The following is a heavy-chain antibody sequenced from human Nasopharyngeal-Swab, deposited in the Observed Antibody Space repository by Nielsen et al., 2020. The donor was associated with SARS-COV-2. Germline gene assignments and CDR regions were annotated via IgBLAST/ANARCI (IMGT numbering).Heavy chain of an antibody. D-gene: IGHD2-15*01. CDR2: IHPNTGGT. V-gene: IGHV1-2*02. J-gene: IGHJ5*02. CDR1: GYTFTGYY. CDR3: ARGGDPREVVAATDCFDP. Sequence: ASVKVSCKASGYTFTGYYVSWVRQAPGQGLEWMGWIHPNTGGTNNAQKFQDRVTMTRDTSTSTAYMELSTLRSDDTAVYYCARGGDPREVVAATDCFDPWGQGTLVTVSS.